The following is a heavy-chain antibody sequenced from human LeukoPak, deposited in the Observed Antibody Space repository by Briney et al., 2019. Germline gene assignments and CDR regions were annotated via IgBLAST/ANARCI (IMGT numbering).Heavy chain of an antibody. J-gene: IGHJ4*02. CDR1: GYTFTSYG. CDR3: ARSTVVVPAAIIDY. CDR2: ISAYNGNT. V-gene: IGHV1-18*01. Sequence: ASVKVSCKASGYTFTSYGISWVRQAPGQGLEWMGWISAYNGNTNYAQKLQGRVTMTRDTSISTAYMELSRLRSDDTAVYYCARSTVVVPAAIIDYWGQGTLVTVSS. D-gene: IGHD2-2*01.